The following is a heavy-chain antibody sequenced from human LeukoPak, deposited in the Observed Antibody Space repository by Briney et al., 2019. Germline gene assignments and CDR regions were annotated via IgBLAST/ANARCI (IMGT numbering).Heavy chain of an antibody. Sequence: ASVKVSCKPSGYTSTGYYMRWVRQAPGQGLGCMGWINPNSGGTNYARQFQGRVTMTRDTSISTAYMELSRLRSDDTAVYYCARGDLEIAAAGTPGNDYWGQGTLVTVSS. CDR3: ARGDLEIAAAGTPGNDY. D-gene: IGHD6-13*01. CDR1: GYTSTGYY. J-gene: IGHJ4*02. CDR2: INPNSGGT. V-gene: IGHV1-2*02.